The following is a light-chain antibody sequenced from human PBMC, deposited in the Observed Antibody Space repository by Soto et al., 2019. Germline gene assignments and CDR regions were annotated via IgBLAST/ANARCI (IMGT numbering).Light chain of an antibody. CDR1: SSDVGGYNY. J-gene: IGLJ1*01. CDR2: DVS. Sequence: SVLTQPASVSGSPGQSITISRTGTSSDVGGYNYVSWYQQHPGKAPKLMIYDVSNRPSGVSNRFSGSKSGNTASLTISGLQAEDEADYYCSSYTNSSNPYVFGPGTKVTV. V-gene: IGLV2-14*01. CDR3: SSYTNSSNPYV.